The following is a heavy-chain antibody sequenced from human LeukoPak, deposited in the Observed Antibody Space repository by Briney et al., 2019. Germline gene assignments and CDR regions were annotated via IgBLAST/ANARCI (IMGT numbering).Heavy chain of an antibody. V-gene: IGHV3-21*01. CDR2: ISSSSSYI. Sequence: GGSLRLSCAASGFTFSSYSMNWVRQAPGKGLEWVSSISSSSSYIYYADSVKGRFTISRDNAKNSLYLQMNSLRAEDTAVYYCARDITKYCGGDCGWGQGTLVTVSS. J-gene: IGHJ4*02. CDR1: GFTFSSYS. D-gene: IGHD2-21*02. CDR3: ARDITKYCGGDCG.